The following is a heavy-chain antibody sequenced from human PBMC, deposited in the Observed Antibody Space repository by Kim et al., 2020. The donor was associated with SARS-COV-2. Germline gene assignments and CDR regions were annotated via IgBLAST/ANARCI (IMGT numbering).Heavy chain of an antibody. CDR2: INPNSGGT. V-gene: IGHV1-2*04. CDR3: ARGSPYWGRVYYYGMDV. D-gene: IGHD3-16*01. Sequence: ASVKVSCKASGYTFTGYYMHWVRQAPGQGLEWMGWINPNSGGTNYAQKFQGWVTMTRDTSISTAYMELSRLRSDDTAVYYCARGSPYWGRVYYYGMDVWGQGTTVTVSS. CDR1: GYTFTGYY. J-gene: IGHJ6*02.